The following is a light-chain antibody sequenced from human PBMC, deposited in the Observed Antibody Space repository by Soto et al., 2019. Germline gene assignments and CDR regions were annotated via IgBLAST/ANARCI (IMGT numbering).Light chain of an antibody. CDR3: LLDFRYFWA. CDR2: AAS. V-gene: IGKV1-6*01. Sequence: IQLTQSTSSLYASVGDRVTITCRASQAIRTALGWYQQKPGKVPKLLIYAASILQSGVPSRFSGSGSGTDFTLTISSLQPEDFATYYCLLDFRYFWAFGQGTKVAIK. CDR1: QAIRTA. J-gene: IGKJ1*01.